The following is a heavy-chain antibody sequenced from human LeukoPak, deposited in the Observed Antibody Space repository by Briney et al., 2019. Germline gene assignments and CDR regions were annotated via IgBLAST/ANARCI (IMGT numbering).Heavy chain of an antibody. V-gene: IGHV4-59*01. CDR2: IYYSGST. CDR3: ARTKRVRPAHPTYYYYMDV. D-gene: IGHD2-15*01. CDR1: GGSISSYY. Sequence: PSETLSLTCTVSGGSISSYYWSWIRQPPGKGLEWIGYIYYSGSTNYNPSLKSRVTISVDTSKNQFSLKLSSVTAADTAVYYCARTKRVRPAHPTYYYYMDVWGKGTTVTVSS. J-gene: IGHJ6*03.